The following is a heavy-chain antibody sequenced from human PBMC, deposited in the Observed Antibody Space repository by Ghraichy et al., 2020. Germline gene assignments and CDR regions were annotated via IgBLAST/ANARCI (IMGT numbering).Heavy chain of an antibody. J-gene: IGHJ6*02. CDR3: ARPRQPSYYYAMDV. D-gene: IGHD1-1*01. V-gene: IGHV3-7*01. Sequence: GESLNISCAASGFSFSNYWMTWVRQAPGKGLEWVANIRQDGNENYYVDTVRGRFTISREKAKNSLFLQMNSLRAEDTAVYYCARPRQPSYYYAMDVWGQGTTVTVSS. CDR1: GFSFSNYW. CDR2: IRQDGNEN.